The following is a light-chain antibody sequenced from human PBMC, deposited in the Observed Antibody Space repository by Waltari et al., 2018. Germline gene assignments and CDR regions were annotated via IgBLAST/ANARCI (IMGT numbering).Light chain of an antibody. Sequence: QSGLTQPPSVSGAPRQRVTISCTGSSPNIGAGYSLQWYQLFPGTAPKLLIYGNGNRPSGVPDLFSGSKSGTSASLAITGLQAEDEADYYCQSYDNTSGSIFGGGTKLTVL. J-gene: IGLJ2*01. CDR2: GNG. CDR1: SPNIGAGYS. CDR3: QSYDNTSGSI. V-gene: IGLV1-40*01.